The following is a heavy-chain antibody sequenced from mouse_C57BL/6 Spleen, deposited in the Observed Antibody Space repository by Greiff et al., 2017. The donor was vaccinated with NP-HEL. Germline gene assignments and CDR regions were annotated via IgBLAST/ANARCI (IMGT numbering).Heavy chain of an antibody. CDR1: GYAFSSYW. CDR3: AREEPITTVGDFDY. CDR2: IYPGDGDT. J-gene: IGHJ2*01. Sequence: QVQLQQSGAELVKPGASVKISCKASGYAFSSYWMNWVKQRPGKGLEWIGQIYPGDGDTNYNGKFKGKATLTADKSSSTAYMQLSSLTSEDSAVYFCAREEPITTVGDFDYWGQGTTLTVSS. V-gene: IGHV1-80*01. D-gene: IGHD1-1*01.